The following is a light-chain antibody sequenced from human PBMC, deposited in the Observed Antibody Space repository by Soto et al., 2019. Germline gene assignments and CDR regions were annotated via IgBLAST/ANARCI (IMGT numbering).Light chain of an antibody. CDR1: SSNIGAGYD. CDR2: GNS. J-gene: IGLJ1*01. Sequence: QSVLTQPPSVSGAPGQRVTISCTGSSSNIGAGYDVHWYQQLPGTAPKLLIYGNSNRPSGVPDRFSGSKSGTSASLAITGLQAEDEADYYGQSYDSSLSGFVFGTGNKLTV. V-gene: IGLV1-40*01. CDR3: QSYDSSLSGFV.